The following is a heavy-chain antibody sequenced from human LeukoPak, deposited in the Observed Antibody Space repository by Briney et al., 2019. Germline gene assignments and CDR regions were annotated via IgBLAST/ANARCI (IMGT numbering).Heavy chain of an antibody. CDR3: ARDFDMGITPGDDFDF. Sequence: GGSPRLSCAASGFSLSKYWMHWVRQTPGEGLVWVARIKEDGTYTSYADSVKGRFTISRDNARNTVFLQMNSLRAEDTAVYYCARDFDMGITPGDDFDFWGQGTLVTVSS. D-gene: IGHD3-9*01. V-gene: IGHV3-74*01. CDR1: GFSLSKYW. CDR2: IKEDGTYT. J-gene: IGHJ4*02.